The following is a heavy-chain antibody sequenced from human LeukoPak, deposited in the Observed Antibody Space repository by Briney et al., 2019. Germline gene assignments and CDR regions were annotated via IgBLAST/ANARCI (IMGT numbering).Heavy chain of an antibody. CDR2: IRSKTYGGTT. CDR3: IRGGANSPFDY. J-gene: IGHJ4*02. D-gene: IGHD1-1*01. CDR1: GFTFSSYA. V-gene: IGHV3-49*04. Sequence: PGGSLRLSCAASGFTFSSYAMHWARQAPGKGLEWVGFIRSKTYGGTTEDAASVKGRFTISRDDFKSIAYLQMNSLKSEDTAVYYCIRGGANSPFDYWGQGTLVTV.